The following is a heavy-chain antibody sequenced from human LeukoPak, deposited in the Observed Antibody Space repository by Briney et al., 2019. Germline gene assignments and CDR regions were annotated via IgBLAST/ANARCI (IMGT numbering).Heavy chain of an antibody. J-gene: IGHJ4*02. V-gene: IGHV3-23*01. CDR2: ISGSGGST. CDR3: ARTYYDFWSGYWLY. Sequence: GGSLRLSCAASGFTFSSYAMSWVRQAPGKGLEWVSAISGSGGSTYYADSVKGRFTISRDNSKNTLYLQMNSLRAEDTAVYYCARTYYDFWSGYWLYWGQGTLVTVSS. CDR1: GFTFSSYA. D-gene: IGHD3-3*01.